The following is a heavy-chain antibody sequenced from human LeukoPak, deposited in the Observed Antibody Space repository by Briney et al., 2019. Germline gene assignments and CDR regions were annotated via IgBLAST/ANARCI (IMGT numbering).Heavy chain of an antibody. CDR3: ARGRRAYSSGWPFDY. D-gene: IGHD6-19*01. CDR1: GGSFSGYY. Sequence: PSETLSLTCAVYGGSFSGYYWSWIRQPPGKGLEWIGEINHSGSTNYNPSLKSRVTISVDTSKNQFSLKLSSVTAVDTAVYYCARGRRAYSSGWPFDYWGQGTLVTVSS. V-gene: IGHV4-34*01. J-gene: IGHJ4*02. CDR2: INHSGST.